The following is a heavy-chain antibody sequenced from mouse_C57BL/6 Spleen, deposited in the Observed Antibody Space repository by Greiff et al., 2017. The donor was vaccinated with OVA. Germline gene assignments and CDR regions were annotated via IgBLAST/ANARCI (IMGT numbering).Heavy chain of an antibody. J-gene: IGHJ2*01. CDR1: GFNIKDDY. D-gene: IGHD2-4*01. CDR2: IDPENGDT. V-gene: IGHV14-4*01. CDR3: TTYDSYFDY. Sequence: EVKLMESGAELVRPGASVKLSCTASGFNIKDDYMHWVKQRPEQGLEWIGWIDPENGDTEYASKFQGKATITADTSSNTAYLQLSSLTSEDTAVYYCTTYDSYFDYWGQGTTLTVSS.